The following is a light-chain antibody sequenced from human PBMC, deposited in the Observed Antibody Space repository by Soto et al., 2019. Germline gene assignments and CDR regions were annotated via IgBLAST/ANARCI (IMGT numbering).Light chain of an antibody. Sequence: EIVLTQSPATLSLSPGERATLSCRASQSVSSYLAWYQQKPGQAPRLLIYDASNRATAIPARFSGSGSGTDFSLTISSLEPEDFAVYYCQQRSNWPPFTFGPGTTVD. J-gene: IGKJ3*01. CDR2: DAS. CDR3: QQRSNWPPFT. V-gene: IGKV3-11*01. CDR1: QSVSSY.